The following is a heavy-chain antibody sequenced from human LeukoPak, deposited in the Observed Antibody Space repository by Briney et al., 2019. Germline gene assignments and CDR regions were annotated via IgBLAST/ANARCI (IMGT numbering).Heavy chain of an antibody. CDR1: GGSISSYY. CDR3: ARDRITMVRGVYYYYYMDV. D-gene: IGHD3-10*01. V-gene: IGHV4-59*01. CDR2: IYYSGST. Sequence: KPSETLSLTCTVSGGSISSYYWSWIRQPPGKGLEWIGYIYYSGSTNYNPSLKSRVTISVDTSKNQFSLKLSSVTAADTAVYYCARDRITMVRGVYYYYYMDVWGKGTTVTISS. J-gene: IGHJ6*03.